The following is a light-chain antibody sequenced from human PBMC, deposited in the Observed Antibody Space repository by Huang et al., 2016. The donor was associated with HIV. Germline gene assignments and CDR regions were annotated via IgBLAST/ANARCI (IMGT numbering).Light chain of an antibody. J-gene: IGKJ4*01. CDR3: QQYHDWPPLT. Sequence: EIVMTQSPATLSVSPGERATLSCRASQSVSSNLAWYQQTPGQAPRLHIYGASTRATGIPARFSGSGSGTEFTLTIGSLQSEDFAVYYCQQYHDWPPLTFGGGTKVEIK. CDR1: QSVSSN. V-gene: IGKV3D-15*01. CDR2: GAS.